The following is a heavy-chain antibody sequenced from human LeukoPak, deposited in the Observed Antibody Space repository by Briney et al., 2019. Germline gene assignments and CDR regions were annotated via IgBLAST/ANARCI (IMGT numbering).Heavy chain of an antibody. Sequence: ASVKVSCKASGYTFTRYVMHWVRQAPGQGLEWMAIINPSVVSTTYAQKFQGRVTMTRDTSTSTVYMELSSLRSEDTAVYYCARVNQGFGGKARKFDYWGQGTLVTVSS. D-gene: IGHD4-23*01. CDR1: GYTFTRYV. CDR2: INPSVVST. J-gene: IGHJ4*02. CDR3: ARVNQGFGGKARKFDY. V-gene: IGHV1-46*01.